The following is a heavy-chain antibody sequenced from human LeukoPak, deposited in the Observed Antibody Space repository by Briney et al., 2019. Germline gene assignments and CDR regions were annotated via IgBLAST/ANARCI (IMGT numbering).Heavy chain of an antibody. CDR3: ARYSGYDPPPTYYYDSSGFDY. J-gene: IGHJ4*02. V-gene: IGHV4-59*01. CDR1: GGSISSYY. D-gene: IGHD3-22*01. Sequence: SETLSLTCTVSGGSISSYYWSWIRQPPGKGLEWIGYIYYSGSTNYIPSLKSRVTISVDTSKNQFSLKLSSVTAADTAVYYCARYSGYDPPPTYYYDSSGFDYWGQGTLVTVSS. CDR2: IYYSGST.